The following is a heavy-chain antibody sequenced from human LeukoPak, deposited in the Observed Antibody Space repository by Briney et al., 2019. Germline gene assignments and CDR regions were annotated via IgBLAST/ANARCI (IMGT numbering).Heavy chain of an antibody. V-gene: IGHV3-49*04. CDR3: SNGYDFWSGYYPFDY. D-gene: IGHD3-3*01. Sequence: GRSLRLXCTASGFTFGDYAMSWVRQAPGKGLEWVGFIGSKAYGGTTEYAASVKGRFTISRDDSKSIAYLQMNSLKTEDTAVYYCSNGYDFWSGYYPFDYWGQGTLVTVSS. CDR1: GFTFGDYA. J-gene: IGHJ4*02. CDR2: IGSKAYGGTT.